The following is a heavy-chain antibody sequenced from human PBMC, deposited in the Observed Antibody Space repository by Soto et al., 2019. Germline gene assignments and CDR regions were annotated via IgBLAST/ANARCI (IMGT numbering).Heavy chain of an antibody. D-gene: IGHD1-26*01. CDR1: GDSVSSKSAT. CDR3: TGALSGSYDS. CDR2: TYYRSKWST. Sequence: SQTLSLTCAISGDSVSSKSATWNWIRQSPSRGLEWLGRTYYRSKWSTDYAVSVNNRITINPDTSKNQFSLQLNSVTPEDTAMYYCTGALSGSYDSWGQGTLVTVSS. J-gene: IGHJ5*01. V-gene: IGHV6-1*01.